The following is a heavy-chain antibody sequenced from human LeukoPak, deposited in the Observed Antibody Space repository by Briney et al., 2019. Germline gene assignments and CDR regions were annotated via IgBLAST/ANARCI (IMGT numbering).Heavy chain of an antibody. Sequence: QCGGCLRLSCAASGFSFSNYAMSWVRQAPGKGLEWVSAISATGGFTYYADSVKGRFTISRDNSKNTLYLQMNSLRAEDTAVYYCAKDGAGGVIGHEGFDIWGQETVVTVSS. V-gene: IGHV3-23*01. CDR3: AKDGAGGVIGHEGFDI. J-gene: IGHJ3*02. CDR2: ISATGGFT. CDR1: GFSFSNYA. D-gene: IGHD3-16*02.